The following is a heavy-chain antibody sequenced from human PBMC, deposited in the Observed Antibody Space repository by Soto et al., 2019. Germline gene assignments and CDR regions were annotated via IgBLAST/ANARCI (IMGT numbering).Heavy chain of an antibody. CDR1: GGSISSSNW. CDR2: IYYSGST. J-gene: IGHJ5*02. Sequence: PSETLSLTCAVSGGSISSSNWWSWVRQPPGKGLEWIGYIYYSGSTNYNPSLKSRVTMSLDTSKNQFSLKLTSVTAADTAVYYCARLLYATAAAVFDTWCQGTALTVSS. D-gene: IGHD2-8*01. CDR3: ARLLYATAAAVFDT. V-gene: IGHV4-4*02.